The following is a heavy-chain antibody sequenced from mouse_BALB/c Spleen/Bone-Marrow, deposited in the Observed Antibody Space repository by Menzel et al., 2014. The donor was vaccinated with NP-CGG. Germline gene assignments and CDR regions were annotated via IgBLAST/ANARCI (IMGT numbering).Heavy chain of an antibody. J-gene: IGHJ3*01. V-gene: IGHV5-9-2*01. CDR1: GFSFSNYG. D-gene: IGHD2-4*01. Sequence: DVHLVESGGGLVKSGGSLKLSCAAPGFSFSNYGMSWVRQTPEKRLEWVATISGDGRYTFYSDSVKGRFTISRDNAKNNLYLQLSGLRSEDTALYYCARHAYYDQTEVSFVYWGQGTLVTVSA. CDR3: ARHAYYDQTEVSFVY. CDR2: ISGDGRYT.